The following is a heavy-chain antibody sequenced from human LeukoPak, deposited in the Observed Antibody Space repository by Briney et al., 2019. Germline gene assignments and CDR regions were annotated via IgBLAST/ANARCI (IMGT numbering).Heavy chain of an antibody. CDR3: ARRSSYDILTGWHWGDAFDI. J-gene: IGHJ3*02. Sequence: DPSETLSLTCTVSGGSISSYYWSWIRQPPGKGLEWIGYIYYSGSTNYNPSLKSRVTISVGTSKNQFSLKLSSVTAADTAVYYCARRSSYDILTGWHWGDAFDIWGQGTMVTVSS. CDR1: GGSISSYY. V-gene: IGHV4-59*08. CDR2: IYYSGST. D-gene: IGHD3-9*01.